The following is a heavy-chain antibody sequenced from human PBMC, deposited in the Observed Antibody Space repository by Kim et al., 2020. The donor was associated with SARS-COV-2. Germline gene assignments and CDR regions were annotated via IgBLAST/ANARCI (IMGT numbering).Heavy chain of an antibody. Sequence: GGSLRLSCAASGFTFSSYDMHWVRQATGKGLEWVSAIGTAGDTYYPGSVKGRFTISRENAKNSLYLQMNSLRAGDTAVYYCARGGGSGSYFGDAFDICGQGTMVTVSS. CDR1: GFTFSSYD. J-gene: IGHJ3*02. CDR2: IGTAGDT. D-gene: IGHD3-10*01. CDR3: ARGGGSGSYFGDAFDI. V-gene: IGHV3-13*04.